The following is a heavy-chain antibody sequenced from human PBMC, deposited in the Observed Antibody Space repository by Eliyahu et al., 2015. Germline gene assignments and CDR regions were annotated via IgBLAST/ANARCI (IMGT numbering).Heavy chain of an antibody. CDR1: GFSLSTSGVG. J-gene: IGHJ4*02. CDR2: IYWNDDK. D-gene: IGHD3-10*01. Sequence: QITLKESGPTLVKPTQTLTLTCTFSGFSLSTSGVGVGWIRQPPGKALEWLALIYWNDDKRYSPSLKSRLTITKDTSKNQVVLTMTNMDPVDTATYYCAHSPPVLLLWFRDHGRYFDYWGQGTLVTVSS. V-gene: IGHV2-5*01. CDR3: AHSPPVLLLWFRDHGRYFDY.